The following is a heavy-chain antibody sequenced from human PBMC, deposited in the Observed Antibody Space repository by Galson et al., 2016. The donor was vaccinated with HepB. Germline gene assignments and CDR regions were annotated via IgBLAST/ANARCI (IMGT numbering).Heavy chain of an antibody. V-gene: IGHV4-59*01. CDR3: ARVSVDRDFWSGDTFYFDY. D-gene: IGHD3-3*01. Sequence: SETLSLTCTVSGGSISSYYWSWIRQPPGKGLEWIGYISYSGSTNYNPSLKSRVSISVDTSKNQFSLKLTSVTAADTAVYYCARVSVDRDFWSGDTFYFDYWGQGTLVTVSS. CDR2: ISYSGST. J-gene: IGHJ4*02. CDR1: GGSISSYY.